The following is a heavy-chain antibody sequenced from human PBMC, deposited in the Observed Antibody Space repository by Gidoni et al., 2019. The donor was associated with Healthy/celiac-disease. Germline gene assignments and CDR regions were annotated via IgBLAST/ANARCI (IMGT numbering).Heavy chain of an antibody. CDR3: AKAPPRGSSSWYDY. CDR2: ISGSGGRT. D-gene: IGHD6-13*01. Sequence: EVQLLESWGGLLQPGGSLRLSCAVSGFTFSRYAMSWFLQAPGKGLEGVSAISGSGGRTYYADSVKGRFTISRDNSKNTLYLQMNSLRAEDTAVYYCAKAPPRGSSSWYDYCGQGTLVTVSS. V-gene: IGHV3-23*01. CDR1: GFTFSRYA. J-gene: IGHJ4*02.